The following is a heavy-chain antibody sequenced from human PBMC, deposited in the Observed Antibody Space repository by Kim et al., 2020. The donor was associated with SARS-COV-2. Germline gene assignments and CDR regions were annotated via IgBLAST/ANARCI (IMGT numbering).Heavy chain of an antibody. J-gene: IGHJ6*02. D-gene: IGHD6-19*01. CDR2: IWYDGSNK. Sequence: GGSLRLSCAASGFTFSSYGMHWVRQAPGKGLEWVAVIWYDGSNKYYADSVKGRFTISRDNSKNTLYLQMNSLRAEDTAVYYCARDQRAGNYYYYGMDVWGQGTTVTVSS. CDR1: GFTFSSYG. CDR3: ARDQRAGNYYYYGMDV. V-gene: IGHV3-33*01.